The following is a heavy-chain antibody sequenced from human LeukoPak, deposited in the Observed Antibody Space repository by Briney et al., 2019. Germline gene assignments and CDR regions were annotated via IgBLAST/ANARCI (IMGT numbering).Heavy chain of an antibody. V-gene: IGHV4-39*01. CDR2: IYYSGST. CDR3: ARLPATVTTYFDY. J-gene: IGHJ4*02. CDR1: GGSISSSSYY. D-gene: IGHD4-17*01. Sequence: SEALSLTCTVSGGSISSSSYYWGWIRQPPGRGLEWIGSIYYSGSTYYNPSLKSRVTISVDTSKNQCSLKLSSVTAADTAVYYCARLPATVTTYFDYWGQGTLVTVSS.